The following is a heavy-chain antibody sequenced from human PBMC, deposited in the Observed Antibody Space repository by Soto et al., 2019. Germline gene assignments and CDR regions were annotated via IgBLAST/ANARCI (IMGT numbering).Heavy chain of an antibody. V-gene: IGHV4-34*01. Sequence: QVQLQQWGAGLLKPSETLSLTCAVYGGSFSGYYWSWIRQPPGKGLEWIGEINHSGSTNYNPSLKSRVTISVDTSKNQFSLKLSSVTAADTAVYYCARSRIVVVPAAISPWFDPWGQGTLVTVSS. CDR1: GGSFSGYY. D-gene: IGHD2-2*02. CDR3: ARSRIVVVPAAISPWFDP. CDR2: INHSGST. J-gene: IGHJ5*02.